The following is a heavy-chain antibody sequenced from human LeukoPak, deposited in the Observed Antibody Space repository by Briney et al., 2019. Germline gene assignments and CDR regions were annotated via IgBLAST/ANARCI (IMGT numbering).Heavy chain of an antibody. D-gene: IGHD2-21*02. Sequence: QPGGSLRLSCAASGFTFSSYAMSWVRQAPGKGLEWVSAISGSGGSTYYADSVEGRFTISRDNSKNTLYLQMNSLRAEDTAVYYCAKGGDWRGTFYFDYWGQGTLVTVSS. CDR3: AKGGDWRGTFYFDY. J-gene: IGHJ4*02. CDR1: GFTFSSYA. CDR2: ISGSGGST. V-gene: IGHV3-23*01.